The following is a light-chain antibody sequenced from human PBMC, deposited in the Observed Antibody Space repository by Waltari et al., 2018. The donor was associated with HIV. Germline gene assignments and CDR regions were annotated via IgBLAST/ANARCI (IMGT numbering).Light chain of an antibody. CDR2: EVS. Sequence: QSALTQPPSTSGSPGQSVTISCTGTSSDIGGYNYVSWYQQRAGKAPKLMIFEVSTRPSGVPDRFSGSKSANTASLNISGLQAEDEAEYYCSSYAGSSNFYVFGTGTMVTV. CDR3: SSYAGSSNFYV. J-gene: IGLJ1*01. CDR1: SSDIGGYNY. V-gene: IGLV2-8*01.